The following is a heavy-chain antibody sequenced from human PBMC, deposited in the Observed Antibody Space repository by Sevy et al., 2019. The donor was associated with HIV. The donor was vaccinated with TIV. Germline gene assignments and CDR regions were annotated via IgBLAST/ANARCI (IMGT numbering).Heavy chain of an antibody. D-gene: IGHD3-3*01. CDR1: GFTFDDYA. J-gene: IGHJ3*02. Sequence: GGCLRLSCAASGFTFDDYAMHWVRQAPGKGLEWVSGISWNSGSIGYADSVKGRFTISRDNAKNSLYLQMNSLRAEDTALYYCARGGAFRFLEWLLEGDAFDIWGQGTMVTVSS. CDR2: ISWNSGSI. CDR3: ARGGAFRFLEWLLEGDAFDI. V-gene: IGHV3-9*01.